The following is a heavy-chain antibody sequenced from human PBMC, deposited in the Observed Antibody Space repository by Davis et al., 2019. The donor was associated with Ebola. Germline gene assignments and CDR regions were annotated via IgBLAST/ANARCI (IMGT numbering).Heavy chain of an antibody. CDR3: VKGNGRNDY. CDR1: GFTLSSYN. J-gene: IGHJ4*02. CDR2: INNSGRTL. V-gene: IGHV3-48*02. D-gene: IGHD1-14*01. Sequence: PGGSLRLSCAASGFTLSSYNMNWVRQVPGKGLEWVSCINNSGRTLYYADSVKGRFTISRDSAKNSLYLQMNSLRDEDTAVYYCVKGNGRNDYWGPGTLVTVSS.